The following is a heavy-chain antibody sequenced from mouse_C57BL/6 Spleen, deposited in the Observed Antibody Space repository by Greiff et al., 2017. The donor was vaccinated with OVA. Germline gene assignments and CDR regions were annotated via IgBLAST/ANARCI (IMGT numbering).Heavy chain of an antibody. D-gene: IGHD2-10*01. CDR1: GYSFTGYY. CDR2: INPSTGGT. Sequence: EVQLQQSGPELVKPGASVKISCKASGYSFTGYYMNWVKQSPEKSLEWIGEINPSTGGTTYNQKFKAKATLTVDKSSSTAYMQLKSLTSEDSAVYYCARSYYPVSYFDVWGTGTTVTVSS. V-gene: IGHV1-42*01. J-gene: IGHJ1*03. CDR3: ARSYYPVSYFDV.